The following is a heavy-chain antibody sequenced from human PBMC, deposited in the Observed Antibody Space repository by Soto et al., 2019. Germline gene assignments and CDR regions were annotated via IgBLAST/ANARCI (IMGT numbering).Heavy chain of an antibody. J-gene: IGHJ6*02. CDR3: VMVDNYVTPTPQDV. V-gene: IGHV1-18*01. D-gene: IGHD3-16*01. CDR2: ISPYTGNT. Sequence: QVQLVQSGDEVKKPGASVKVSCKASGYIFVNYGIAWVRQAPGQGIEWMGWISPYTGNTHSATKVQGRLTMTTDTSTSTAYMDVGSLTSDDTAVYYCVMVDNYVTPTPQDVLGQGTTVTVAS. CDR1: GYIFVNYG.